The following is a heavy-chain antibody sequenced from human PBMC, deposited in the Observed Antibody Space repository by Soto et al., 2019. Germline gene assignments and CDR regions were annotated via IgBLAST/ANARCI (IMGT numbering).Heavy chain of an antibody. J-gene: IGHJ4*02. CDR3: ARDLGGWPDY. CDR2: INAGNGNT. D-gene: IGHD2-15*01. CDR1: GYTVTGYD. Sequence: ASVKVSCKASGYTVTGYDIHWVRQATGQRLEWMGWINAGNGNTKYSQKFQGRVTITRDTSASTAYMELSSLRSEDTAVYYCARDLGGWPDYWGQGTLVTVSS. V-gene: IGHV1-3*01.